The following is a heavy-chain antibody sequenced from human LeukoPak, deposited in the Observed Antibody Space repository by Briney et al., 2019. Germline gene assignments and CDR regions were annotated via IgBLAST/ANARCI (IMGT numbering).Heavy chain of an antibody. D-gene: IGHD5-12*01. Sequence: ASVKVSCKASGYTFTAYYMHWVRQAPGQGLEGMGWIYPSSGATQYAQKFQGRDTMTRDTSITTAYMELSGLRSDDTAMYYCVGVTYSAYDDFDNWGQGTLVTVSS. CDR2: IYPSSGAT. CDR1: GYTFTAYY. CDR3: VGVTYSAYDDFDN. V-gene: IGHV1-2*02. J-gene: IGHJ4*02.